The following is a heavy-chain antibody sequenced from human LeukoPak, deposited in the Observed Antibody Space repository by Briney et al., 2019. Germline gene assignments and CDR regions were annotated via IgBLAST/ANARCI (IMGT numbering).Heavy chain of an antibody. CDR3: VRGGANPNFAYMDV. V-gene: IGHV3-7*01. CDR2: IKQDGSEK. Sequence: PGGSLRLSCAASGFTFSSYWMSWVRQAPGKGLEWVANIKQDGSEKYYVDSVKGRFTISRDNAKDSLHLQMSSLTPEDTAVYFCVRGGANPNFAYMDVWGNGTTVTVSS. J-gene: IGHJ6*03. CDR1: GFTFSSYW. D-gene: IGHD4/OR15-4a*01.